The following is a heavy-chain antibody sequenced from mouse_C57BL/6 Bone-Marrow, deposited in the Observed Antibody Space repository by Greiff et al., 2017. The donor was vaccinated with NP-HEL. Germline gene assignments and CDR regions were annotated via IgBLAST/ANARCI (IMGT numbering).Heavy chain of an antibody. CDR3: ARQLLLAWFAY. Sequence: DVKLQESGGDLVKPGGSLKLSCAASGFTFSSYGMSWVRQTPDKRLEWVATISSGGSYTYYPDSVKGRFTISRDNAKNTLYLQMSSLKSEDTAMYYCARQLLLAWFAYWGQGTLVTVSA. CDR2: ISSGGSYT. D-gene: IGHD1-1*01. CDR1: GFTFSSYG. J-gene: IGHJ3*01. V-gene: IGHV5-6*02.